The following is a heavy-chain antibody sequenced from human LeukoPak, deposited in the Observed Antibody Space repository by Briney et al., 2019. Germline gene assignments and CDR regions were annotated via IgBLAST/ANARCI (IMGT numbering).Heavy chain of an antibody. J-gene: IGHJ5*02. CDR1: GFTLSSYW. CDR2: IKQDGSEK. D-gene: IGHD1-26*01. CDR3: AREGIGFDP. Sequence: GGSLRLSCVASGFTLSSYWMSWVRQAPGKGLEWVANIKQDGSEKYYVDSVKGRFTISRDNAKNSLYLQMNSLRAEDTAVYYCAREGIGFDPWGQGTLVTVSS. V-gene: IGHV3-7*03.